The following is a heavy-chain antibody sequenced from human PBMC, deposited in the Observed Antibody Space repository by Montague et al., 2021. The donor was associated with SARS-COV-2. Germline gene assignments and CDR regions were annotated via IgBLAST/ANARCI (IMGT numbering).Heavy chain of an antibody. J-gene: IGHJ4*02. CDR3: VRDGGNWYYFDY. Sequence: SETLSLTCSISGVSITSYHWSWVRQPAGKGLEWTGHIYASGSTNYSPSLKSRVRLSIDNPKNQFSLKLESLTAADTAVYYCVRDGGNWYYFDYWGQGALVTVSS. D-gene: IGHD3-16*01. V-gene: IGHV4-4*07. CDR1: GVSITSYH. CDR2: IYASGST.